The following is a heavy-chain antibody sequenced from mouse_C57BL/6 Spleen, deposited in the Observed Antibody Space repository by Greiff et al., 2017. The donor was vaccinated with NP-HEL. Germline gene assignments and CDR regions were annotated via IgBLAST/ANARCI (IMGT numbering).Heavy chain of an antibody. CDR2: ISYDGSN. J-gene: IGHJ2*01. CDR1: GYSITSGYY. Sequence: EVKLQESGPGLVKPSQSLSLTCSVTGYSITSGYYWNWIRQFPGNKLEWMGYISYDGSNNYNPSLKNRISITRDTSKNQFFLKLNSVTTEDTATYYCAREGPPSLDYWGQGTTLTVSS. V-gene: IGHV3-6*01. CDR3: AREGPPSLDY.